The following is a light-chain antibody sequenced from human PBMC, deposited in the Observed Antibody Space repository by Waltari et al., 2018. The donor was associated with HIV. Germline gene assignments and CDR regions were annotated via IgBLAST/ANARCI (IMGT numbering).Light chain of an antibody. J-gene: IGLJ1*01. CDR2: DVS. Sequence: QSALTQPASVSGSPGQSITISCTGTSSDVGSTNYVSWHQQYPGEAPKLIIHDVSDRPSGISNRFSGSKSGNTASLTISGLQTEDEADYYCSSYTSSSTYVFGTGTRVTVL. CDR3: SSYTSSSTYV. V-gene: IGLV2-14*03. CDR1: SSDVGSTNY.